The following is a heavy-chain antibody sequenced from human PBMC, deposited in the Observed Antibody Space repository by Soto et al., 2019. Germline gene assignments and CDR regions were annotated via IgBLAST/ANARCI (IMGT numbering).Heavy chain of an antibody. D-gene: IGHD1-26*01. CDR1: GFSLRSDT. Sequence: EVQLVESGGGSVQVGESRRLSCAGPGFSLRSDTMHWVRQVPGKGLVWVSRIKSDGTKYYADSVRGRFTISRDNAKNTLYLEMNRLGAEDTAVYYCVRGRSGKYGYFDYWGQGVLVTVSS. CDR3: VRGRSGKYGYFDY. J-gene: IGHJ4*02. CDR2: IKSDGTK. V-gene: IGHV3-74*01.